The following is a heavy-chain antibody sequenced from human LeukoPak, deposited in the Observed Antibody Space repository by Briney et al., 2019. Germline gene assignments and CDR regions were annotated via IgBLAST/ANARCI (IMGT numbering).Heavy chain of an antibody. CDR3: ARGGGGEYLDY. V-gene: IGHV3-21*01. J-gene: IGHJ4*02. D-gene: IGHD3-10*01. CDR1: GFTFSSYS. CDR2: ISSRSSYI. Sequence: GGSLRLSCAASGFTFSSYSMNWVRQAPGKGLEWVSSISSRSSYIYYADSVKGRFTISRDNAKNSLYLQMNSLRAEDTAVYYCARGGGGEYLDYWGQETLVTVSS.